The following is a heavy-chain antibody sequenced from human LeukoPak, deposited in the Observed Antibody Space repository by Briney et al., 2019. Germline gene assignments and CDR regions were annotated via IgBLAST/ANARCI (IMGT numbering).Heavy chain of an antibody. J-gene: IGHJ3*02. CDR3: THYYYSAFAI. CDR1: GFTFTNAW. V-gene: IGHV3-15*01. CDR2: IKSRTEGGTT. D-gene: IGHD3-22*01. Sequence: PGGSLRLSCVASGFTFTNAWMSWVRRAPGKGLEWVGRIKSRTEGGTTDYAAPVRGRFTISRDDSRNTLSLQMNSPKTEDTAVYYCTHYYYSAFAIWGQGTVVTVSS.